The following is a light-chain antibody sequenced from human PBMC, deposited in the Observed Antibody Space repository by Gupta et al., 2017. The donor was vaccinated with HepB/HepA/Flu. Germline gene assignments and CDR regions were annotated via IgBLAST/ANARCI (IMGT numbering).Light chain of an antibody. Sequence: GLTQPASVSGSPDPSITISCTVTSSDVGGYNSVSWYQQDPGRAPKLLIYDVSNRPSGVAHRFSGSKTGNSASLTITGLQAEDEAVYYCTSWTSGITLVVFGGGTKLTVL. CDR2: DVS. V-gene: IGLV2-14*03. J-gene: IGLJ2*01. CDR1: SSDVGGYNS. CDR3: TSWTSGITLVV.